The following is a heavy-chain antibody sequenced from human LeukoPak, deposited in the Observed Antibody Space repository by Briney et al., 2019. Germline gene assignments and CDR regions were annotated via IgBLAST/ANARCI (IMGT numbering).Heavy chain of an antibody. J-gene: IGHJ5*01. CDR1: GDTFSSHA. Sequence: GGSLRLSCAASGDTFSSHAMSWVRQAPGKGLEWVSAISGSAATTYYADSVKGRFTISRDNSKNTLYVQMDSLRGDDTAVYYCAKNGKYQLLGSWCDSWGQGTLVTVSS. V-gene: IGHV3-23*01. CDR3: AKNGKYQLLGSWCDS. D-gene: IGHD2-2*01. CDR2: ISGSAATT.